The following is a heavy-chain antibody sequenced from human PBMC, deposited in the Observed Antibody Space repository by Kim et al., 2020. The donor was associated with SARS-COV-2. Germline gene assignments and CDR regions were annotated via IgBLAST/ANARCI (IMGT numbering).Heavy chain of an antibody. Sequence: GGSLRLSCAVSGFTFGNFAMSWVRQAPGKGLEWVSGIIGTGATTYYADSVKGRFTISRDNSKTTLYLQMNSLRADDTALYYCAKYRPYTYLASTFDYWGQGTLVTVSS. CDR2: IIGTGATT. V-gene: IGHV3-23*01. D-gene: IGHD5-18*01. J-gene: IGHJ4*02. CDR1: GFTFGNFA. CDR3: AKYRPYTYLASTFDY.